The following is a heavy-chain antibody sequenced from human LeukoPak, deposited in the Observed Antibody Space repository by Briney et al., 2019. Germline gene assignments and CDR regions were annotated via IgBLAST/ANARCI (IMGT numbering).Heavy chain of an antibody. V-gene: IGHV1-24*01. CDR2: FDPEDGET. CDR1: GYTLTELS. D-gene: IGHD3-3*01. Sequence: VSVKVSCKVSGYTLTELSMHWVRQAPGKGLEWMGGFDPEDGETIYAQKFQGRVTMTEDTSTDTAYMELSSLRSEDTAVYYCARDQGSLDYDFWSGLDVWGQGTTVTVSS. CDR3: ARDQGSLDYDFWSGLDV. J-gene: IGHJ6*02.